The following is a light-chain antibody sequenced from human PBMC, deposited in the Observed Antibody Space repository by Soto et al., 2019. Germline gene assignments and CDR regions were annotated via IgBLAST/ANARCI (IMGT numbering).Light chain of an antibody. CDR1: SSNIRSNY. V-gene: IGLV1-47*01. Sequence: QPVLTQPPSASGTPGQRVTISCSGSSSNIRSNYVYWYQQLPGTAPKLLIYRNNQRPSGVPDRLSGSKSGTSASLAISGLLSEDEADYYCAAWDVSLSGCVVFGGGTKLTVL. CDR2: RNN. J-gene: IGLJ2*01. CDR3: AAWDVSLSGCVV.